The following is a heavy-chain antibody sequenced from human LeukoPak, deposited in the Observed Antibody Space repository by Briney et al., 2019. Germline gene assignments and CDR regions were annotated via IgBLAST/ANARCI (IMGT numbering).Heavy chain of an antibody. D-gene: IGHD5-12*01. Sequence: ASVKVSCKASGYTFTTYAMNWVRQAPGQGLEWMGWINPNSGVTNYAQKFQGRVTMTRDTSISTAYMELSSLRSDDTAVYYCARDRSTSSGYDSSFDYWGQGTLVTVSS. CDR3: ARDRSTSSGYDSSFDY. CDR1: GYTFTTYA. CDR2: INPNSGVT. V-gene: IGHV1-2*02. J-gene: IGHJ4*02.